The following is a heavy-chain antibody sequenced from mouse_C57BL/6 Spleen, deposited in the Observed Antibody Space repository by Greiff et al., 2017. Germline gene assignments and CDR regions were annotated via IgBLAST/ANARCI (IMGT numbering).Heavy chain of an antibody. Sequence: QVQLQQPGAELVKPGASVKLSCKASGYTFTSYWMHWVKQRPGQGLEWIGMIHPNSGSTNYNEKFKRKATLTVDKSSSTAYMQLSSLTSEDSAVYYCAKIYYGYDLYAMDYWGQGTSVTVSS. V-gene: IGHV1-64*01. J-gene: IGHJ4*01. CDR2: IHPNSGST. D-gene: IGHD2-2*01. CDR3: AKIYYGYDLYAMDY. CDR1: GYTFTSYW.